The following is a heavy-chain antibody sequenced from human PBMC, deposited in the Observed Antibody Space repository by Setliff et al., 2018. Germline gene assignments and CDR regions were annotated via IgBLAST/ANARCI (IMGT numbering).Heavy chain of an antibody. Sequence: SETLSLTCAVYGGSFSGYYWSWIRQPPGKGLEWIGGINHSGSTNYNPSLKSRVTISVDTSKNQFSLKLSSVTAADTAVYYCARTPDGFLGDGYNLNTLGYFDSWGQGTLVTVSS. D-gene: IGHD3-3*01. CDR2: INHSGST. CDR3: ARTPDGFLGDGYNLNTLGYFDS. V-gene: IGHV4-34*01. CDR1: GGSFSGYY. J-gene: IGHJ4*02.